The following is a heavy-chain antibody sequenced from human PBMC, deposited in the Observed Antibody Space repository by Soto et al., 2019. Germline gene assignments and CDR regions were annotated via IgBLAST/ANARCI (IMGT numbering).Heavy chain of an antibody. D-gene: IGHD1-26*01. CDR1: GFSLSDYS. J-gene: IGHJ4*02. Sequence: EVQLVESGGGLVKPGGSLRLSYAASGFSLSDYSMNWIRQAPGKGLEWVASISSSSSFIHYAESMKGRFTISRDNAKNSLYLQMNSLPAEDTAVYYCAGSSDDGRDNWGQGTLVTVSS. V-gene: IGHV3-21*01. CDR2: ISSSSSFI. CDR3: AGSSDDGRDN.